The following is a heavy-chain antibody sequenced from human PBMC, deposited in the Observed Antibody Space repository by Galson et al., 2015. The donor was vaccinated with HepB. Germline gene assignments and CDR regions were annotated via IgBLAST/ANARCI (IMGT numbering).Heavy chain of an antibody. CDR3: ARGHYGMDV. J-gene: IGHJ6*02. CDR1: GFVFSDYW. Sequence: SLRLSCAASGFVFSDYWMTWVRQTPGRGLEWVANMKGDGSEKISVGSENGRFIISRDNAKNSVYLQMNSLRVEDSAVYYCARGHYGMDVWGQGTTVTVSS. V-gene: IGHV3-7*03. CDR2: MKGDGSEK.